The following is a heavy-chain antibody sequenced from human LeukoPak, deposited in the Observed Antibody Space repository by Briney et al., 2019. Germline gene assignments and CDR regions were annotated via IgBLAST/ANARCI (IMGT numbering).Heavy chain of an antibody. V-gene: IGHV3-23*01. CDR2: ISGGGGST. CDR3: AKPYCSTTSCPPYYYYYYMDV. CDR1: GFTFSSYS. D-gene: IGHD2-2*01. J-gene: IGHJ6*03. Sequence: PGGSLRLSCAASGFTFSSYSMNWVRQAPGKGLEWVSAISGGGGSTYYADSVKGRFTISRDNSKNTLYLQMNSLRAEDTAVYYCAKPYCSTTSCPPYYYYYYMDVWGKGTTVTVSS.